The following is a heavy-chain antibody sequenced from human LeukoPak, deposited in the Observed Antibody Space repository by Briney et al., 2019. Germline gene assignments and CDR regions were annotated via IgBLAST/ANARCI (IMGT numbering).Heavy chain of an antibody. CDR3: ARDLGYSNGHPFEF. Sequence: PGGSLRLSCEVSGFTFSDYAMHWVRQAPGKGLEWVSLISYDGSNKYYADSVKGRFTISRDNSKNTLYLQTNTLRSEDTAVYYCARDLGYSNGHPFEFWGQGALVTVSS. CDR1: GFTFSDYA. J-gene: IGHJ4*02. D-gene: IGHD5-18*01. V-gene: IGHV3-30*04. CDR2: ISYDGSNK.